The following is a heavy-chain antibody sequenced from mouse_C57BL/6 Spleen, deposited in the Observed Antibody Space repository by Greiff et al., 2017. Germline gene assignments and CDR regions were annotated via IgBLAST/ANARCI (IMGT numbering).Heavy chain of an antibody. J-gene: IGHJ2*01. CDR1: GYTFTSYW. D-gene: IGHD1-1*01. CDR3: GYGSTPYFEY. Sequence: VQLQQPGAELVKPGASVKLSCKASGYTFTSYWMHWLKQRPGQGLEWIGMIHPNSGSTNYNEKFKSKATLTVDNSSSTAYMQLSSLTSEYSAVYYCGYGSTPYFEYWGQGTTLTVSS. V-gene: IGHV1-64*01. CDR2: IHPNSGST.